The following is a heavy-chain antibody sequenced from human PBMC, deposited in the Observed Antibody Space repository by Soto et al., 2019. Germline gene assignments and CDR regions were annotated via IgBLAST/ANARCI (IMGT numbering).Heavy chain of an antibody. Sequence: PSETLSLTCTFSGVSITSGDYYWNWIRQPPGKGLEWIGNIDYSGNTYYNPSLKSRVTISLDTSKNQFSLKLSSVTAADTAVYYCASFGVASMNWFDPWGQGTLVTVSS. D-gene: IGHD3-3*01. J-gene: IGHJ5*02. CDR2: IDYSGNT. CDR1: GVSITSGDYY. V-gene: IGHV4-30-4*01. CDR3: ASFGVASMNWFDP.